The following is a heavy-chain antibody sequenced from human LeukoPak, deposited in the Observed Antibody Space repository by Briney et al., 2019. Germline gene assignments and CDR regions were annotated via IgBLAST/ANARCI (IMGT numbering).Heavy chain of an antibody. Sequence: GGSLRLSCAASGFTFSSYGMHWVRQAPGKGLEWVSYISSSGSTIYYADSVKGRFTISRDNAKNSLYLQMNSLRAEDTAVYYCARGSGARGRLPHNWFDPWGQGALVTVSS. J-gene: IGHJ5*02. D-gene: IGHD2-21*02. CDR3: ARGSGARGRLPHNWFDP. CDR2: ISSSGSTI. CDR1: GFTFSSYG. V-gene: IGHV3-48*04.